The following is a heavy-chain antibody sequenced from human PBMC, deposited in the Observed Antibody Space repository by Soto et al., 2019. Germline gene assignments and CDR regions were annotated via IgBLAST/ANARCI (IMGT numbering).Heavy chain of an antibody. CDR2: ISGSGGST. D-gene: IGHD3-3*01. CDR3: AKRVVKGGYFDY. Sequence: GGSLRLSCAASGFTFSSYAMSWVRQAPGKGLEWVSAISGSGGSTYYADSVKVRFTISRDNSKNTLYLQMNSLRAEDTAVYYCAKRVVKGGYFDYWGQGTLVTVSS. CDR1: GFTFSSYA. J-gene: IGHJ4*02. V-gene: IGHV3-23*01.